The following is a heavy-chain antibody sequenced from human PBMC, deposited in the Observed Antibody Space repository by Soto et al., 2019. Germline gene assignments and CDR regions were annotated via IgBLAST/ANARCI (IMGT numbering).Heavy chain of an antibody. CDR1: GYTFTSFY. CDR3: ARLATVTPPYYFDY. J-gene: IGHJ4*02. CDR2: INPNGGST. D-gene: IGHD4-17*01. V-gene: IGHV1-46*01. Sequence: ASVKVSCKASGYTFTSFYVHWVRQAPGRGLEWMGVINPNGGSTAYAQKFQGRVTMTRDTSTSTVYMELSSLRSEDTAVFYCARLATVTPPYYFDYWGQGPLVTVSS.